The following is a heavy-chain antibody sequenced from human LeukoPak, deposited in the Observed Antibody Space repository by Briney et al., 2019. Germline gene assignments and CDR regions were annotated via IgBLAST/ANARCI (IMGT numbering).Heavy chain of an antibody. Sequence: ASVKVSCKASGGTFSSYAISWVRQAPGQGLEWMGGIIPIFGTANYAQKFQGRVTITADESTSTAYMELSSLRSEDTAVYYCARGSIGDSSGWYETWFDPWGQGTLVTVSS. CDR2: IIPIFGTA. CDR3: ARGSIGDSSGWYETWFDP. CDR1: GGTFSSYA. D-gene: IGHD6-19*01. J-gene: IGHJ5*02. V-gene: IGHV1-69*13.